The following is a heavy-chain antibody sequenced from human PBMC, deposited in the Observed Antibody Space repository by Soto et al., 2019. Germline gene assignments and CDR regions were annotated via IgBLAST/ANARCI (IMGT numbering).Heavy chain of an antibody. CDR1: GYTFTSYY. Sequence: VKVSCKASGYTFTSYYTHWVRQAPGQGLEWMGIINPSGGSTSYAQKFQGRVTMTRDTSTSTVYMELSSLRSEDTAVYYCARGGCSGGSCYYLSLWGQGTLVTV. CDR3: ARGGCSGGSCYYLSL. D-gene: IGHD2-15*01. CDR2: INPSGGST. J-gene: IGHJ4*02. V-gene: IGHV1-46*01.